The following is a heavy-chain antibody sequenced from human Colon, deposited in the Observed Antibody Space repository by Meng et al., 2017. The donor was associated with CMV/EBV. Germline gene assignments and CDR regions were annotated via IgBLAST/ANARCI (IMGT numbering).Heavy chain of an antibody. CDR1: GFTFNNYE. V-gene: IGHV3-48*03. J-gene: IGHJ4*02. CDR2: VTSGVNTV. Sequence: GESLKISCAAFGFTFNNYEMTWVRQAPGKGLEWVASVTSGVNTVYYADSVKGRFTISRDNANKSLFLQLDSLRAEDTAVYYCARVAFEYYDFWSGYLDWGQGTLVTVSS. D-gene: IGHD3-3*01. CDR3: ARVAFEYYDFWSGYLD.